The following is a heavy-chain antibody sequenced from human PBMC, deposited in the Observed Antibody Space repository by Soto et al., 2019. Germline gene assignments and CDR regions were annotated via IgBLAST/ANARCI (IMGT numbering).Heavy chain of an antibody. CDR2: IYYSGGT. CDR1: GGSISSGDYY. J-gene: IGHJ5*02. Sequence: QVKLQESGPGLVKPSQTLSLTCTVSGGSISSGDYYWSWIRQPPGKGLEWIGYIYYSGGTYYNPSLKSRVTISVDTSKHQFSLKLSSVTAADTAVYYCARLVQLLQGRWFDPWGQGTLVTVSS. D-gene: IGHD2-15*01. CDR3: ARLVQLLQGRWFDP. V-gene: IGHV4-30-4*01.